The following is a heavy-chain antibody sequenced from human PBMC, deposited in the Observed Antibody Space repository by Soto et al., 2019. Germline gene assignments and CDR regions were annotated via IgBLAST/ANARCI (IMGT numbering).Heavy chain of an antibody. CDR3: ARLPYYYDSSGYYLPYYFDY. J-gene: IGHJ4*02. D-gene: IGHD3-22*01. V-gene: IGHV1-69*01. CDR1: GGTFSSYA. Sequence: QVQLVQSGAEVKKPGSSVKVSCKASGGTFSSYAISWVRQAPGQGLEWMGGIIPIFGTANYAQKFQGRVTITADESTSTAYMELSSLRSEDTAVYYCARLPYYYDSSGYYLPYYFDYCGQGTLVTVSS. CDR2: IIPIFGTA.